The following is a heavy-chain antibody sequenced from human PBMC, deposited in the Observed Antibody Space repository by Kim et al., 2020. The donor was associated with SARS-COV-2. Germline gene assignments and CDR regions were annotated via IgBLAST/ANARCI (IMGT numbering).Heavy chain of an antibody. J-gene: IGHJ4*02. CDR3: ARGRVGASIPPLVY. CDR2: ISYDGSNK. V-gene: IGHV3-30*04. CDR1: GFTFSSYA. Sequence: GGSLRLSCAASGFTFSSYAMHWVRQAPGKGLEWVAVISYDGSNKYYADSVKGRFTISRDNSKNTLYLQMNSLRAEDTAVYYCARGRVGASIPPLVYWGQGTLVTVSS. D-gene: IGHD1-26*01.